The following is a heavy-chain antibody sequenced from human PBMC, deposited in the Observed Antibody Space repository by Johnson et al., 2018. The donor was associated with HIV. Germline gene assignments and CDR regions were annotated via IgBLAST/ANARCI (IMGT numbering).Heavy chain of an antibody. CDR2: IRYDGTNK. CDR3: TIPYYYDSGGYQ. CDR1: GFTFNSYG. D-gene: IGHD3-22*01. V-gene: IGHV3-30*02. J-gene: IGHJ3*01. Sequence: QVQLVESGGGLKQPGGSLRLSCAASGFTFNSYGMHWVRQAPGKGLEWVAFIRYDGTNKYYVDSVKGRFTISRDNSKNTLYLQMSGLRIEDTAVYYCTIPYYYDSGGYQWGQGTMVTVSS.